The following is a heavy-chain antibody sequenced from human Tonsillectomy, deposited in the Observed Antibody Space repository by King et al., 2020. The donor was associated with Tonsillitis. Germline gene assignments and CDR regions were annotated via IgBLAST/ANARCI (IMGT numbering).Heavy chain of an antibody. CDR1: GYTFTAYY. D-gene: IGHD1-1*01. Sequence: HVQLVESGAEVKKPGASVKVSCKASGYTFTAYYMHWVRQAPGQGLEWMGWINPNSGGTNFAQKFQGRVTMTRDTSISTAYMELSRLRSDDTAVYYCAREVGEDWNVPSRAGWFDPWGQGTLVTVSS. J-gene: IGHJ5*02. CDR2: INPNSGGT. CDR3: AREVGEDWNVPSRAGWFDP. V-gene: IGHV1-2*02.